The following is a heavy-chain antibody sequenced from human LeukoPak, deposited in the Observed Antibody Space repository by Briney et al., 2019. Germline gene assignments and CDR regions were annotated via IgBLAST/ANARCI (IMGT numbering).Heavy chain of an antibody. J-gene: IGHJ4*02. CDR2: IIPIFGTA. V-gene: IGHV1-69*13. D-gene: IGHD3-22*01. CDR1: GGTFSSYA. CDR3: ASRGDYDSSGYYWELDY. Sequence: ASVKVSCKASGGTFSSYAISWVRQAPGQGLEWMGGIIPIFGTANYAQKFQGRVTITVDESTSTAYMELSSLRSEDTAVYYCASRGDYDSSGYYWELDYWGQGTLVTVSS.